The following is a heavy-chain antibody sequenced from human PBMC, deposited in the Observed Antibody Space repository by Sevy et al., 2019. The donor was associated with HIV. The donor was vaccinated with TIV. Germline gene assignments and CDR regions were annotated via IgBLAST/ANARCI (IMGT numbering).Heavy chain of an antibody. CDR2: IYHSGST. CDR1: GYSISSGYY. Sequence: SETLSLTCAVSGYSISSGYYWGWIRQPPGKGLEWIGSIYHSGSTYYNESLKSRVTISVDTSKNQFSLKLSSVTAADTAVYYGARRARGRGDAFDIWGQGTMVTVSS. CDR3: ARRARGRGDAFDI. D-gene: IGHD1-26*01. J-gene: IGHJ3*02. V-gene: IGHV4-38-2*01.